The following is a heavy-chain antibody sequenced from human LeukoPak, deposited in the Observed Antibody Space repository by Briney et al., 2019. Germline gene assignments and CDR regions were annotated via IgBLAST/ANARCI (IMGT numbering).Heavy chain of an antibody. Sequence: ASVKVSCKASGYTFTSYGISWVRQAPGQGLEWMGRIIPILGIANYAQKFQGRVTITADESTSTAYMELSSLRSEDTAVYYCARASITMVREIYYFDYWGQGTLVTVSS. CDR1: GYTFTSYG. CDR2: IIPILGIA. CDR3: ARASITMVREIYYFDY. V-gene: IGHV1-69*04. D-gene: IGHD3-10*01. J-gene: IGHJ4*02.